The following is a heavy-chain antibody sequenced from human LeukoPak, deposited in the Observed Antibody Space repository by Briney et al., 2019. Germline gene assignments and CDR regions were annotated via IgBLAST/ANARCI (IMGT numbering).Heavy chain of an antibody. Sequence: GGSLRLSCAASGFTFSSYWMTWVRQAPGKGLEWVANMKQDGSEKYYVDSVKGRFTISRDNAKNSLYLQMNSLRVEDTAVYYCARYSGSYFYFDYWGQGTLVTVSS. CDR2: MKQDGSEK. D-gene: IGHD1-26*01. V-gene: IGHV3-7*01. CDR1: GFTFSSYW. J-gene: IGHJ4*02. CDR3: ARYSGSYFYFDY.